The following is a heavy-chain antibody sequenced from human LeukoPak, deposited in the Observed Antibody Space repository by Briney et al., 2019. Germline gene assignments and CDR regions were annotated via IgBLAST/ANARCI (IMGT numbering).Heavy chain of an antibody. CDR3: ARHPDGSLSLDY. V-gene: IGHV3-11*03. CDR2: ISSSGSHT. D-gene: IGHD1-26*01. Sequence: GGSLRLSCVASGFSFSDYCMSWIRQAPGKGLEWVSYISSSGSHTNYADSVTGRFTISRNNAKKSLHLQMNSLRAEDTAVYYCARHPDGSLSLDYWGQGTLVTVSS. J-gene: IGHJ4*02. CDR1: GFSFSDYC.